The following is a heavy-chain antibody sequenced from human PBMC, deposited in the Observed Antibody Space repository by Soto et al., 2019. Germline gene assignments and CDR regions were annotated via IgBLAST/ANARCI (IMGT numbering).Heavy chain of an antibody. Sequence: SETLSLTCTVSGGSISSYYWSWIRQSPGKGLEWIGYIYYSGSTDYNPSLKSRVTISVDTSKNQFSLKLSSVTAADTAVYYCARDREVKGDAFDIWGQGTMVTVSS. J-gene: IGHJ3*02. CDR2: IYYSGST. CDR1: GGSISSYY. CDR3: ARDREVKGDAFDI. V-gene: IGHV4-59*01. D-gene: IGHD3-22*01.